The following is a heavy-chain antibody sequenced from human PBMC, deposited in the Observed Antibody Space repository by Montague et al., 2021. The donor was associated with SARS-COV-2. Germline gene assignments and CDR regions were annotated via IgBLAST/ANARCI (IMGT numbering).Heavy chain of an antibody. Sequence: SLRLSCAASGFIFSNYAVSWARQAPGKGLEWVSTISSIGNTHYTDAVTGRFTISRDNSKNSVYLHVDNLRADDTAVYYCATWMDIHFDHWGQGTPVTVSS. CDR2: ISSIGNT. J-gene: IGHJ4*02. V-gene: IGHV3-23*01. CDR3: ATWMDIHFDH. D-gene: IGHD5-12*01. CDR1: GFIFSNYA.